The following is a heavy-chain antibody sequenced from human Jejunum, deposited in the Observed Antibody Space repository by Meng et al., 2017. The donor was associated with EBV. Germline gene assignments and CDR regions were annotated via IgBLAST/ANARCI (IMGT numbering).Heavy chain of an antibody. CDR1: GFIVSSNY. Sequence: EGELGGSGGGLIQPGGSLRPSCAASGFIVSSNYMSWVRQAPGKGLEWVSVIYSGGSTYYADSVKGRFTISRDISKNTLYLQMNSLRAEDTAVYYCAGKYGGDSWGQGTLVTVSS. D-gene: IGHD2-8*01. V-gene: IGHV3-53*01. CDR2: IYSGGST. CDR3: AGKYGGDS. J-gene: IGHJ4*02.